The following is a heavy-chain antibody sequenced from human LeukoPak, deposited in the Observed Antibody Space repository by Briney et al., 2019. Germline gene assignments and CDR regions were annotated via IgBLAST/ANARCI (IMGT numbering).Heavy chain of an antibody. CDR3: VKDRREGYNGPDH. D-gene: IGHD5-24*01. J-gene: IGHJ4*02. CDR1: GFTFSSYW. Sequence: PGGSLRLSCAASGFTFSSYWMSWVRQAPGKGLEWGANIKQDGSAKYYVDSVKGRFTISRDNSKNTLYLDMNSLRGEDTAVYFCVKDRREGYNGPDHWGQGTLVTVSS. V-gene: IGHV3-7*01. CDR2: IKQDGSAK.